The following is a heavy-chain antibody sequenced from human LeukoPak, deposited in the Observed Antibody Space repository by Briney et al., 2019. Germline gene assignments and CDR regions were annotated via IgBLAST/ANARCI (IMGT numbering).Heavy chain of an antibody. V-gene: IGHV4-39*07. CDR3: TRGVFTIGP. Sequence: SETLSLTCTVSGGSISSSSYYWGWIRQPPGKGLEWIGSIYYSGSTYYNPSLKSRVTISVDTSKNQFSLKLSSVTAADTAVYYCTRGVFTIGPWGQGTLVTVSS. CDR1: GGSISSSSYY. J-gene: IGHJ5*02. D-gene: IGHD3-10*01. CDR2: IYYSGST.